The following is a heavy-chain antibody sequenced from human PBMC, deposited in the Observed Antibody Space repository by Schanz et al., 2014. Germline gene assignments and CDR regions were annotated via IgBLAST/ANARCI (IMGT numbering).Heavy chain of an antibody. D-gene: IGHD6-13*01. Sequence: QVQLVQSGAEVKKPGSSVKVSCKASRSTFSSYTISWVRQAPGQGLEWVGRFIPILDVGNYAQQFQGRVTITRDTLASAAYMEVSSLRSEDTAVYYCARSGSSNWYCVDYWGQGTLVTVSS. CDR3: ARSGSSNWYCVDY. J-gene: IGHJ4*02. CDR2: FIPILDVG. CDR1: RSTFSSYT. V-gene: IGHV1-69*02.